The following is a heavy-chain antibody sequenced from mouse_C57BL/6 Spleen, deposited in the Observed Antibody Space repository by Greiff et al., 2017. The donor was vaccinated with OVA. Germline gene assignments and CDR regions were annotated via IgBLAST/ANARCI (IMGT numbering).Heavy chain of an antibody. J-gene: IGHJ2*01. Sequence: EVMLVESGEGLVKPGGSLKLSCAASGFTFSSYAMSWVRQTPEKRLEWVAYISSGGDYIYCADTVKGRFTISRDNARNTLYLQMSSLKSEDTAMYYCTRGPTTAFDYWGQGTTLTVSS. D-gene: IGHD1-2*01. CDR2: ISSGGDYI. CDR1: GFTFSSYA. V-gene: IGHV5-9-1*02. CDR3: TRGPTTAFDY.